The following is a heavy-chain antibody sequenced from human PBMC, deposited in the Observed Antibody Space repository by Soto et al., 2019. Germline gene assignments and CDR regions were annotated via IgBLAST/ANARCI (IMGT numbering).Heavy chain of an antibody. D-gene: IGHD3-22*01. CDR3: ARAGFFDSSGKYDDFDI. V-gene: IGHV3-74*01. J-gene: IGHJ3*02. CDR2: INSDGSST. CDR1: GFTFSSYG. Sequence: GGSLRLSCAASGFTFSSYGMHWVRQAPGKGLVWVSRINSDGSSTSYADSVKGRFTISRDNAKNTLYLQMNSLRAEDTAVYYCARAGFFDSSGKYDDFDIWGQGTLVTV.